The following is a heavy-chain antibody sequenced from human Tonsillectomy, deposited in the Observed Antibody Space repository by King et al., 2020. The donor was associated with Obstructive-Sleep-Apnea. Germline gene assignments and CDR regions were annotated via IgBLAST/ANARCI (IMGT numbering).Heavy chain of an antibody. CDR1: GYTFTGHY. Sequence: QLVQSGTEVKKPGASMKVSCKASGYTFTGHYMHWVRQAPGQGLEWMGWINPDNGGTNFAQKFQGRVTMTRDTSISTAYMELSRLRSDDTAVYYCARGELTVMVTDYKYGMDVWGQGTTVTVSS. J-gene: IGHJ6*02. CDR2: INPDNGGT. CDR3: ARGELTVMVTDYKYGMDV. D-gene: IGHD5-18*01. V-gene: IGHV1-2*02.